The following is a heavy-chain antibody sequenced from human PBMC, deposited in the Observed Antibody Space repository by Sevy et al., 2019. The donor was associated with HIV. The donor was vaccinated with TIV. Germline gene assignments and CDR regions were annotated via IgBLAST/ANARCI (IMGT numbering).Heavy chain of an antibody. D-gene: IGHD2-2*02. CDR2: ISSSSSYI. J-gene: IGHJ6*02. CDR3: ARGSCIGSSCHTGYHGMDV. V-gene: IGHV3-21*01. Sequence: GGSLRLSCAASEFTFSSYNMHWVRQAPGKGLEWVSSISSSSSYIYQADSVKGRFTISRDNAKNSVCLQMNSLRGEDTAVYYCARGSCIGSSCHTGYHGMDVWGQGTTVTVSS. CDR1: EFTFSSYN.